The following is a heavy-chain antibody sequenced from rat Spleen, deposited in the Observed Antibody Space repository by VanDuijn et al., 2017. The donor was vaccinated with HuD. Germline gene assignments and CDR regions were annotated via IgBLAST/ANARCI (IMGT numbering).Heavy chain of an antibody. CDR3: ARWKYYDGFYKGYFDY. J-gene: IGHJ2*01. V-gene: IGHV3-1*01. Sequence: EVQLQESGPGLVKPSQSLSLTCSVTGFSITSNYWGLIRKFPGNKMEWVGYITYSGTTSYNPSLRRRISITRDTSKNQFFLQLNSVTTEDTATYYCARWKYYDGFYKGYFDYWGQGVMVTVSS. CDR1: GFSITSNY. CDR2: ITYSGTT. D-gene: IGHD1-12*03.